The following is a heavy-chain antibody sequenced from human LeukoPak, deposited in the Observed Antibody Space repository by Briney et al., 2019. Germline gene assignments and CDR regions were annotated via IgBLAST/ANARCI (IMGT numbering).Heavy chain of an antibody. Sequence: KPSETLSLTCTVSGGSISSYYWSWIRQPAGKGLEWIGRIYTSGSTNYNPSLKSRVTMSVDTSKNQFSLKLSSVTAADTAVYYCARIISSWRDYYFDYWGQGTLVTVSS. CDR2: IYTSGST. V-gene: IGHV4-4*07. CDR1: GGSISSYY. CDR3: ARIISSWRDYYFDY. D-gene: IGHD6-13*01. J-gene: IGHJ4*02.